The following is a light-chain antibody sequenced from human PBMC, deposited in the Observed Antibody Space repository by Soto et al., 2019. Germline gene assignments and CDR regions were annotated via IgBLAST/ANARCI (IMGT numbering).Light chain of an antibody. CDR2: AS. J-gene: IGKJ4*01. V-gene: IGKV1-39*01. CDR3: QQSYSTPLT. Sequence: DIQMTQSPSSLSASVGDRVTITCRASQSIRSYLNWYQQKPGRVPKLLIYASSLQSGVPSRFSGSGSGTDFTLTISSLQPEDFATYYCQQSYSTPLTFGGGTKVEIK. CDR1: QSIRSY.